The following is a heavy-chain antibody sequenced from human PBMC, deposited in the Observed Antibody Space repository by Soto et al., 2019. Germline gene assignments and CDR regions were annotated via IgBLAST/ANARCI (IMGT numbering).Heavy chain of an antibody. CDR1: GYTFTSYA. D-gene: IGHD6-19*01. CDR3: ARVYRIAVAAFDY. J-gene: IGHJ4*02. V-gene: IGHV1-3*01. CDR2: INAGNGNT. Sequence: GASVKVSCKASGYTFTSYAMHWVRQAPGQRLEWMGWINAGNGNTKYSQKFQGRVTITRDTSASTAYMELSSLRSEDTAVYYCARVYRIAVAAFDYWGQGTLVTVSS.